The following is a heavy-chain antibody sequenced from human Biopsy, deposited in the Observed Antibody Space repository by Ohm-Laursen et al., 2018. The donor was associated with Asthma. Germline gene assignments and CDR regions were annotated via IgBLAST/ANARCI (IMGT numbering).Heavy chain of an antibody. Sequence: SLRLSCAASGFTFSRYAIHWVRQAPGKGLEWVAVISHDGQTQHYAESVKGRFALSRANSQNTLYLQMISLRTDDTAVYYCAKRRGYSDFNDFDYWGHGTLVTVSS. V-gene: IGHV3-30*18. CDR3: AKRRGYSDFNDFDY. D-gene: IGHD4-11*01. CDR1: GFTFSRYA. CDR2: ISHDGQTQ. J-gene: IGHJ4*01.